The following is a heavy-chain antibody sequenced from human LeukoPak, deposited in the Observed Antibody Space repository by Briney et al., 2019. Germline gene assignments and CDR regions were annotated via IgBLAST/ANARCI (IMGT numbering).Heavy chain of an antibody. D-gene: IGHD3-3*01. CDR1: GFTFSSYS. CDR2: ISSSSTI. Sequence: GGSLRLSCAASGFTFSSYSMNWVRQAPGKGLGWVSYISSSSTIYYADSVKGRFTISRDNAKNSLYLQMNSLRAEDTAVYYCAREWYYDFWSGYPGALQFDPWGQGTLVTVSS. J-gene: IGHJ5*02. CDR3: AREWYYDFWSGYPGALQFDP. V-gene: IGHV3-48*01.